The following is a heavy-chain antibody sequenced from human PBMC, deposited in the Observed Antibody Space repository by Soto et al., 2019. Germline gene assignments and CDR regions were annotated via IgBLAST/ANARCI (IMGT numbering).Heavy chain of an antibody. CDR1: GYTFTVHY. CDR3: ARPGGFWSGYYDY. J-gene: IGHJ4*02. CDR2: ISAYNGNT. V-gene: IGHV1-18*04. Sequence: ASVKVSCKASGYTFTVHYVNCARQSPGQGLEWMGWISAYNGNTNYAQKLQGRVTMTTDTSTSTAYMELRSLRSDDTAVYYCARPGGFWSGYYDYWGQGTLVTVSS. D-gene: IGHD3-3*01.